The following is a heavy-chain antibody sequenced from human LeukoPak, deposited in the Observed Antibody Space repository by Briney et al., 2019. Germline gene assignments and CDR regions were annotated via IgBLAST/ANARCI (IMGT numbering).Heavy chain of an antibody. CDR1: GYTFTGYY. CDR2: INPNSGGT. D-gene: IGHD2-2*01. CDR3: ARDGPLGYCSSTSCYGGYYYYMDV. J-gene: IGHJ6*03. Sequence: ASVKVSCKASGYTFTGYYMHWVRQAPGQGLEWMGWINPNSGGTNYAQKFQGRVTMTRDTSISTAYMELSRLRSDDTAVYYCARDGPLGYCSSTSCYGGYYYYMDVWGKGTTVTISS. V-gene: IGHV1-2*02.